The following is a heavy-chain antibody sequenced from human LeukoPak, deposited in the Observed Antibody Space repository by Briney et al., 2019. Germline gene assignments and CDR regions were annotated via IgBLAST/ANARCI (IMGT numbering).Heavy chain of an antibody. V-gene: IGHV4-61*01. J-gene: IGHJ4*02. CDR2: IYYSGST. CDR3: ARESAYSGYAFPE. Sequence: SETLSLTCTVFGDSITSNSYYWGWIRQPPGKGLEWIGYIYYSGSTNYNPSLKSRVTISVDTSKNQFSLKLSSVTAADTAVYYCARESAYSGYAFPEWGQGTLVTVSS. CDR1: GDSITSNSYY. D-gene: IGHD5-12*01.